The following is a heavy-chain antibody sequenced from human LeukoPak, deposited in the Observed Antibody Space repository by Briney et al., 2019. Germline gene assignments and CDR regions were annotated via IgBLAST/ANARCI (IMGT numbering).Heavy chain of an antibody. V-gene: IGHV4-38-2*02. D-gene: IGHD2-8*02. CDR2: FHYSGST. CDR3: ARGFWSRYYDY. CDR1: GYSISSGSY. Sequence: SETLSLTCNVSGYSISSGSYWGWIRQPPGKGLEWIGSFHYSGSTSYNPSLKSRVTISVDSSKNQFSLRLSSVTAADTAVYYCARGFWSRYYDYWGQGTLVTVSS. J-gene: IGHJ4*02.